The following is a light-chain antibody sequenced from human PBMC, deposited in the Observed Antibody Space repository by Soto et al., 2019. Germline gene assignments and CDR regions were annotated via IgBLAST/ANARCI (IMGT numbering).Light chain of an antibody. CDR2: EVS. J-gene: IGLJ7*01. Sequence: QSALTQPASVSGSPGQSITISCTGTSSDVGSSNLISWYQQYPDKAPKLMIYEVSKRPSGVSNRFSGSKSGNTASLTISGLQAEDEADYYCCSYAGSSTFYVFGSGTQLTVL. CDR1: SSDVGSSNL. V-gene: IGLV2-23*02. CDR3: CSYAGSSTFYV.